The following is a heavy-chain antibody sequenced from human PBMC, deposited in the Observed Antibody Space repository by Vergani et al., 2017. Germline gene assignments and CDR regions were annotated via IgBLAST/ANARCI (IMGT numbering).Heavy chain of an antibody. CDR3: VKDNDYDADGPFDL. CDR2: IDRNYGVK. Sequence: VEAGGGLVQPGGSLRLPCTASGFTFQAFAFHWVRQVSGRGLEWVSGIDRNYGVKNGNSFEGRFSISRDNAKKAVFLQMNNLGHEDTALYFCVKDNDYDADGPFDLWGRGTLVTVSS. V-gene: IGHV3-9*01. D-gene: IGHD3-16*01. J-gene: IGHJ2*01. CDR1: GFTFQAFA.